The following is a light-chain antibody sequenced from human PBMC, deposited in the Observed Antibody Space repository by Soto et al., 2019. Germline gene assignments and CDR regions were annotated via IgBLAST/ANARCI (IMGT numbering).Light chain of an antibody. Sequence: QAVVTQEPSLTVSPGGTVTLTCASITGPVTSDYYPNWFQQKPGQAPRALIYGTNNKHPWTPARFSGSLVGGKAALTLSDVQPEDEADYYCLLYYSGAVVWVFGGGTKLTVL. CDR1: TGPVTSDYY. J-gene: IGLJ3*02. V-gene: IGLV7-43*01. CDR2: GTN. CDR3: LLYYSGAVVWV.